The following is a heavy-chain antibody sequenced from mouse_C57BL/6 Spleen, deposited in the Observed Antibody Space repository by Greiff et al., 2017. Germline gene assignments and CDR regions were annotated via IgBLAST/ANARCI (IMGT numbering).Heavy chain of an antibody. Sequence: VQLQQSGPELVKPGASVKIPCKASGYTFTDYNMDWVKQSHGKSLEWIGDINPNNGGTIYNQKFNGKATLTVDKSSSTAYMGLHSLTSDDTAVYSCAKRVCPYYFDYWGQGTTLTVSS. CDR1: GYTFTDYN. CDR3: AKRVCPYYFDY. J-gene: IGHJ2*01. V-gene: IGHV1-18*01. CDR2: INPNNGGT.